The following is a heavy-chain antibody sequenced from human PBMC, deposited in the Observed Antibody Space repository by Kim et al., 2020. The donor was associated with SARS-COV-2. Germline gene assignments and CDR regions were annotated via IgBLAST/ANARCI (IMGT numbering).Heavy chain of an antibody. CDR2: PSGGST. D-gene: IGHD1-26*01. J-gene: IGHJ4*02. Sequence: PSGGSTSYAQKFQGRVTMTRDTSTSTVYMELSSLRSEDTAVYYCARSSGMWGQGTLVTVSS. V-gene: IGHV1-46*01. CDR3: ARSSGM.